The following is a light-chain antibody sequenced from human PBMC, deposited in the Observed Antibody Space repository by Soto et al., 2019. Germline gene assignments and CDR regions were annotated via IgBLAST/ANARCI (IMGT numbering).Light chain of an antibody. V-gene: IGKV1-5*01. Sequence: DIQMTQSPSPLSASVGDRVTITCRASQNIDIWLSWYQQKSGQVPSLLLYDASNLQSGVPSRFSGSGSGTEFTPTTSRLQLDHSGSYYCQQHKSYPVTFGGGTKVEIK. CDR1: QNIDIW. J-gene: IGKJ4*01. CDR3: QQHKSYPVT. CDR2: DAS.